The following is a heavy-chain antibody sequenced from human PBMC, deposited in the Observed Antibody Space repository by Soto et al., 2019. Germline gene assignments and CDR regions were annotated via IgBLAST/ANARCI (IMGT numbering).Heavy chain of an antibody. V-gene: IGHV3-72*01. CDR2: SRSEARGYTT. J-gene: IGHJ4*02. D-gene: IGHD1-26*01. CDR1: GFTFIDHY. Sequence: PGGSLRLSCAASGFTFIDHYMDWVRQAPGKGLEWLGRSRSEARGYTTEYAASVQGRFTISRDVANNLLYLQMNSVRTEDTAMYYCARVAGGRYYYFDYRGQGAQVTVSS. CDR3: ARVAGGRYYYFDY.